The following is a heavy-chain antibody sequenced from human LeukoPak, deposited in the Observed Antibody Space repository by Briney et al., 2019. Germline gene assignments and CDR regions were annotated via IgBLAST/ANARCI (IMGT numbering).Heavy chain of an antibody. V-gene: IGHV3-30*18. CDR1: GFTFSSYG. J-gene: IGHJ6*02. CDR3: AKDAIDITQGNGMDV. CDR2: ITHDGSNK. D-gene: IGHD3-3*01. Sequence: GGSLRLSCAASGFTFSSYGMHWVRQAPGKGLEWVADITHDGSNKYYADSVKGRFTISRDNSKNTLYLQMNSLRAEDTAVYYCAKDAIDITQGNGMDVWGQGTTVTVSS.